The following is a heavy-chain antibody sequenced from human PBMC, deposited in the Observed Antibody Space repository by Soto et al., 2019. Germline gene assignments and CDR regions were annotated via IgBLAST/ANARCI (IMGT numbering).Heavy chain of an antibody. J-gene: IGHJ3*01. CDR2: MNPKSGNT. CDR3: QGGPADYLGDVFDV. V-gene: IGHV1-8*02. CDR1: GSTFTTSD. D-gene: IGHD7-27*01. Sequence: QVQLVQSGAEVKKPGASVKVSCKASGSTFTTSDINWVRQAPGQGLEWMGWMNPKSGNTGHAPQLQGRVTMTTNTTLMSVYIENRKLRSEDTAVSSLQGGPADYLGDVFDVWGQGTMVTVSS.